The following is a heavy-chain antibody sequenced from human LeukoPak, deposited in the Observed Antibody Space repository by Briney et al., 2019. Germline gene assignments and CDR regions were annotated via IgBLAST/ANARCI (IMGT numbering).Heavy chain of an antibody. Sequence: VASVKVSCKASGYPFVSHVIHWVRQAPGQRLEWMGWINPDNGNAEYSQKIQGRVTITRDPSATTAYMELSSLRSEDMAVYYCAKDRGGTGDFDYWGQGTLVTVSS. CDR3: AKDRGGTGDFDY. CDR2: INPDNGNA. J-gene: IGHJ4*02. CDR1: GYPFVSHV. V-gene: IGHV1-3*01. D-gene: IGHD3-10*01.